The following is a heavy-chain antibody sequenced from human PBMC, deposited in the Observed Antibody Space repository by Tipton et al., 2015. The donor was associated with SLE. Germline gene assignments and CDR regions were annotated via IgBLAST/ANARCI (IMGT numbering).Heavy chain of an antibody. V-gene: IGHV3-30*04. J-gene: IGHJ3*02. Sequence: SLRLSCAASGFTFNDYAIHWVRQAPGKGPEWVAVMSHDGANKTYSDSVKGRFTISRDSSKTTLYLQMNSLRAEDTAVYYCARVRGGHMKDGFDMWGQGTMVTVSS. CDR2: MSHDGANK. D-gene: IGHD3-16*01. CDR1: GFTFNDYA. CDR3: ARVRGGHMKDGFDM.